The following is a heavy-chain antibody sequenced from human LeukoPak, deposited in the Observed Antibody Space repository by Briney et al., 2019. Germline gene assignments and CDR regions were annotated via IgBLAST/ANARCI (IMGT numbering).Heavy chain of an antibody. J-gene: IGHJ4*02. Sequence: SETLSLTCTVSGGSIGSSTYYWGWIRQPPGKGLEWIGSVYYSGTTYYNPSLESRVTISVDTSKNQFSLKLRSVIAADTAVYYCARGRTSARYCSGGTCYSSSGKLDYWGQGTLVTVSS. V-gene: IGHV4-39*01. D-gene: IGHD2-15*01. CDR1: GGSIGSSTYY. CDR2: VYYSGTT. CDR3: ARGRTSARYCSGGTCYSSSGKLDY.